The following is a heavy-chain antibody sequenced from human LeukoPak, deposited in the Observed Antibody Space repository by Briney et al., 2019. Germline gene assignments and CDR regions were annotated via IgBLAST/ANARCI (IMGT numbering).Heavy chain of an antibody. CDR3: AGDCSSTNCPIY. D-gene: IGHD2-2*01. J-gene: IGHJ4*02. CDR2: INHSGST. V-gene: IGHV4-34*01. Sequence: SETLSLTCAVYGGSFSAYSWSWIRQPPGKGLEWIGEINHSGSTNYNPSLKSRVAISVDTSKNQFSLQLSSVTAADTAVHYCAGDCSSTNCPIYWGQGTLVTVSS. CDR1: GGSFSAYS.